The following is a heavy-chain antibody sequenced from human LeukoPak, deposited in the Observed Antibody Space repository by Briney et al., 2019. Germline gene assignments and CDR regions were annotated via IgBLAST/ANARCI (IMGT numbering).Heavy chain of an antibody. CDR2: INPSGGST. D-gene: IGHD5-18*01. CDR1: GYTFTSYY. V-gene: IGHV1-46*01. Sequence: ASVKVSCKASGYTFTSYYMHWVRQAPGQGLEWMGIINPSGGSTSYAQKFQGRVTMTRDTSTSTVYMELSSLRSEDTAVYYCARAGSGYSYGSPFDYWGQGTLVTVSS. CDR3: ARAGSGYSYGSPFDY. J-gene: IGHJ4*02.